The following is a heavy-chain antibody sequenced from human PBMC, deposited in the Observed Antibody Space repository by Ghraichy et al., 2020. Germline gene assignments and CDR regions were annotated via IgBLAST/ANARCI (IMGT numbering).Heavy chain of an antibody. V-gene: IGHV1-69*13. CDR2: IIPIFGTA. D-gene: IGHD6-13*01. J-gene: IGHJ6*02. CDR1: GGTFSSYA. CDR3: ARDRRYSSSHENYYYYGMDV. Sequence: SVKVSCKASGGTFSSYAISWVRQAPGQGLEWMGGIIPIFGTANYAQKFQGRVTITADESTSTAYMELSSLRSEDTAVYYCARDRRYSSSHENYYYYGMDVWGQGTTVTVSS.